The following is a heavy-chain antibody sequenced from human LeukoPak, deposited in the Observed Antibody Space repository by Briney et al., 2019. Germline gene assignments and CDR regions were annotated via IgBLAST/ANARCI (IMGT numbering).Heavy chain of an antibody. Sequence: GRSLRLSCAASGFTFSSYGMHWVRQAPGKGLEWVAVIWYDGSNKYYADSVKGRFTISRDNSKNTLYLQMNSLRAGDTAVYYCARDLRYYYDSSGYIDYWGQGTLVTVSS. J-gene: IGHJ4*02. CDR3: ARDLRYYYDSSGYIDY. CDR1: GFTFSSYG. V-gene: IGHV3-33*01. CDR2: IWYDGSNK. D-gene: IGHD3-22*01.